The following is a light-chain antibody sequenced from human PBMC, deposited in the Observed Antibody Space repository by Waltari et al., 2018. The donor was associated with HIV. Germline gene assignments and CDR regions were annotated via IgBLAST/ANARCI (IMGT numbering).Light chain of an antibody. J-gene: IGLJ1*01. CDR1: SSDVGAYNF. Sequence: QSALTQPASVSGSPGQSITISCTGTSSDVGAYNFVSWYPQHPGKAPKLMIYAVCNRPSGVANLFSCSNSGNPASLTISGLPAEDEADYYCSSYRRTDTLVFGTGTSVTVL. CDR2: AVC. V-gene: IGLV2-14*01. CDR3: SSYRRTDTLV.